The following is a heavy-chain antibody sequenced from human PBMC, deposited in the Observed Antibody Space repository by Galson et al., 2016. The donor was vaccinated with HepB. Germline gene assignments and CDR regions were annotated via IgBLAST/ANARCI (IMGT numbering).Heavy chain of an antibody. V-gene: IGHV3-33*01. Sequence: SLRLSCAASGFTFSSYGMHWVRQAPGKGLEWVAIIWYDGSDKYYADSVKGRFTISRDNSKNTLYLQMNSLRAEDMAVYYCARDPQYQLTNYYYYGMDVWGQGTTVTV. J-gene: IGHJ6*02. CDR1: GFTFSSYG. CDR2: IWYDGSDK. CDR3: ARDPQYQLTNYYYYGMDV. D-gene: IGHD2-2*01.